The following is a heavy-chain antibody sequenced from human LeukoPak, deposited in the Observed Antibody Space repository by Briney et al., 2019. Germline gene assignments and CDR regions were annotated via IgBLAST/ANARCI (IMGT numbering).Heavy chain of an antibody. Sequence: GGSLRLSCAASGFSISDHYMDWVRQAPGKGLEWVGRVRNKPNGYTTDYGTSVKGSFTISRDDSKNSLNLQMNSLTGEDTAVYYCTRVRHGDYFDFWGQGTLVSVSS. D-gene: IGHD4-17*01. CDR1: GFSISDHY. CDR3: TRVRHGDYFDF. V-gene: IGHV3-72*01. CDR2: VRNKPNGYTT. J-gene: IGHJ4*02.